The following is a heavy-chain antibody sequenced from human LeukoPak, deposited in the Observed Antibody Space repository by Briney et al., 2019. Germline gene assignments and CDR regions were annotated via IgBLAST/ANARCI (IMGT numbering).Heavy chain of an antibody. CDR1: GGSISSYY. CDR2: IYYNGST. CDR3: ARESGYSSSWTRFDY. J-gene: IGHJ4*02. V-gene: IGHV4-59*12. Sequence: SETLSLTCTVSGGSISSYYWSWIRQPPGKGLEWIGYIYYNGSTNYNPSLKSRVTISVDTSKNQFSLKLSSVTAADTAVYYCARESGYSSSWTRFDYWGQGTLVTVSS. D-gene: IGHD6-13*01.